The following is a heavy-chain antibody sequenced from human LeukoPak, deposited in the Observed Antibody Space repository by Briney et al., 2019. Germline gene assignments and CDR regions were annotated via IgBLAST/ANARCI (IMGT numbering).Heavy chain of an antibody. D-gene: IGHD1-26*01. J-gene: IGHJ4*02. CDR3: AKELKVAGVTKGFDY. CDR2: ISSSSIYI. Sequence: RSLRLSCAASGFTFSSYSMNWVRQAPGKGLEWVSSISSSSIYIYYADSVKGRFTFSRDNAKTSLYVQMNSLRAEDTAVYYCAKELKVAGVTKGFDYWGQGTLVTVS. V-gene: IGHV3-21*01. CDR1: GFTFSSYS.